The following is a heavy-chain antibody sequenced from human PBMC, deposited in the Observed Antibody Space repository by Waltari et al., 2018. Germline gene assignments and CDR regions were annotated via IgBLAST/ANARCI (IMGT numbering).Heavy chain of an antibody. D-gene: IGHD7-27*01. CDR3: ARERLTDAFDI. Sequence: EVQLVASGGGLVQPGGSLRLSCAASGFTFSRYWMSWVRQAPGKGLEWVANIKQDGSEKYYVDSGKGRFTISRDNAKNSLYLQMNSLRAEDTAVYYCARERLTDAFDIWGQGTMVTVSS. V-gene: IGHV3-7*01. J-gene: IGHJ3*02. CDR2: IKQDGSEK. CDR1: GFTFSRYW.